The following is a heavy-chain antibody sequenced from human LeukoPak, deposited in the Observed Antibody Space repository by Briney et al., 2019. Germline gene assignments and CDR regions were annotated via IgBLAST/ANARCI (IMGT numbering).Heavy chain of an antibody. CDR3: ARVKVDRLPLFSDY. J-gene: IGHJ4*02. V-gene: IGHV1-18*01. Sequence: ASVKVSCKASGYTFTSYGVSWVRQAPGQGLEWMGWISAYNGNTNYAQKLQGRVTMTTDTSTSTAYMELRSLRSDDTAVYYCARVKVDRLPLFSDYWGQGTLVTVSS. CDR1: GYTFTSYG. CDR2: ISAYNGNT. D-gene: IGHD2/OR15-2a*01.